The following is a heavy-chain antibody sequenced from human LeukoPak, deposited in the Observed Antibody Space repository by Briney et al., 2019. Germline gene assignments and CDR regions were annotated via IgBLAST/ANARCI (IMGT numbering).Heavy chain of an antibody. CDR1: GGTFSSYG. Sequence: SSVKVSCKASGGTFSSYGISWVRQAPGQGLEWMGRIIPILGIANYAQKFQGRVTITADKSTSTAYMELSSLRSEDTAVYYCARNVRARAPRNFDYWGQGTLVTVSS. V-gene: IGHV1-69*04. CDR3: ARNVRARAPRNFDY. CDR2: IIPILGIA. J-gene: IGHJ4*02.